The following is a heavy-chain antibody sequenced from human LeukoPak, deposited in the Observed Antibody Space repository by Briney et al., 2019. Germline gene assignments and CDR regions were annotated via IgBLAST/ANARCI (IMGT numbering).Heavy chain of an antibody. D-gene: IGHD6-13*01. Sequence: AGGSLRLSCAASGFTFDDYAIHWVRQAPGKGLEWVSGISWNSGSIGYADSVKGRFTISRDNAKNSLYLQMNSLRAEDTALYYCAKGSPSSSWYLNYFDYWGQGTLVTVSS. V-gene: IGHV3-9*01. CDR3: AKGSPSSSWYLNYFDY. CDR1: GFTFDDYA. CDR2: ISWNSGSI. J-gene: IGHJ4*02.